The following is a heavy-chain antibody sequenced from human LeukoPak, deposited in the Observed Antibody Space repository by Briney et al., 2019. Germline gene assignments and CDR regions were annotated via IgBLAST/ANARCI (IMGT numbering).Heavy chain of an antibody. CDR1: GFIFSSYE. CDR3: ARGGVVVAAIDAFDI. D-gene: IGHD2-15*01. Sequence: GGSLRLSCAASGFIFSSYEMNWVRQAPGKGLEWVSYISSSGSTIYYADSVKGRFTISRDISKNTLFLQLNSLRAEDTAVYYCARGGVVVAAIDAFDIWGQGTLVTVSS. CDR2: ISSSGSTI. V-gene: IGHV3-48*03. J-gene: IGHJ3*02.